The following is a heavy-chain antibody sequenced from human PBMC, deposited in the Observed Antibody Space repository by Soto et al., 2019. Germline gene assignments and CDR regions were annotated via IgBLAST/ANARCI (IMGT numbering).Heavy chain of an antibody. CDR2: ISYDGSNK. CDR1: GFTFSSYG. J-gene: IGHJ4*02. D-gene: IGHD3-10*01. Sequence: GGSLRLSCAASGFTFSSYGMHWVRQAPGKGLEWVAVISYDGSNKYYADSVKGRFTISRDNSKNTLYLQMNSLRAEDTAVYYCAKDMVFQPVYYFDYWGQGTLVTVSS. CDR3: AKDMVFQPVYYFDY. V-gene: IGHV3-30*18.